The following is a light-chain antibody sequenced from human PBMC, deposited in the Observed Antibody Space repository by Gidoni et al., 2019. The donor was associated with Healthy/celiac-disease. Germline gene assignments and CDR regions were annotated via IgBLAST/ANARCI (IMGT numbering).Light chain of an antibody. CDR1: SSDVGGYNY. V-gene: IGLV2-14*03. J-gene: IGLJ2*01. CDR2: DVS. CDR3: SSYTSSSTVV. Sequence: QSALTQPPSGSESPGQSITISCTGTSSDVGGYNYVSWYQQHPGKATKLMIYDVSNRPSGVSNRFSGSKSGNTASLTISGRQAEDEADYYCSSYTSSSTVVFGGGTKLTVL.